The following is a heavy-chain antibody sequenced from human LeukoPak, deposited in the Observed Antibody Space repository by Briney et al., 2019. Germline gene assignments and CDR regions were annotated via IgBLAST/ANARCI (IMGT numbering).Heavy chain of an antibody. V-gene: IGHV1-18*01. J-gene: IGHJ3*02. CDR1: GYTFTSYG. CDR3: ARGAHYDFWSAQTRDAFDI. Sequence: ASVKVSCKASGYTFTSYGISWVRQAPGQGLEWMGWISAYNGNTNYAQKLQGRVTMTTDTSTSTAYMELRSLRSDDTAVYYCARGAHYDFWSAQTRDAFDIWGQGTMVTVSS. CDR2: ISAYNGNT. D-gene: IGHD3-3*01.